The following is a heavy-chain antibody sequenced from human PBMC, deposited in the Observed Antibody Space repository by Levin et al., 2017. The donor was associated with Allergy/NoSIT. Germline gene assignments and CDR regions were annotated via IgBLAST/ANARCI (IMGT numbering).Heavy chain of an antibody. Sequence: SETLSLTCTVSGGSVSSGSYYWSWIRQPPGKGLEWIGYIYYSGSTNYNPSLKSRVTISVDTSKNQFSLKLSSVTAADTAVYYCAAFYIGDYYYYYMDVWGKGTTVTVSS. CDR3: AAFYIGDYYYYYMDV. CDR2: IYYSGST. D-gene: IGHD3-16*01. CDR1: GGSVSSGSYY. J-gene: IGHJ6*03. V-gene: IGHV4-61*01.